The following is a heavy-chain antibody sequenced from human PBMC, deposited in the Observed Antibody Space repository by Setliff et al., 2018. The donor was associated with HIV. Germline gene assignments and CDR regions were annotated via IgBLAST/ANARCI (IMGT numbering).Heavy chain of an antibody. CDR1: GYTFTSYG. CDR2: ISAYNGNT. CDR3: ARGSHGTSWTDY. V-gene: IGHV1-18*01. D-gene: IGHD6-13*01. J-gene: IGHJ4*02. Sequence: ASVKVSCKASGYTFTSYGISWVRQAPGQGFEWMGWISAYNGNTNYVQKLQGRVTMTTDTSTRTAYMELISLRSEDTAMYYCARGSHGTSWTDYWGQGTLVTVSS.